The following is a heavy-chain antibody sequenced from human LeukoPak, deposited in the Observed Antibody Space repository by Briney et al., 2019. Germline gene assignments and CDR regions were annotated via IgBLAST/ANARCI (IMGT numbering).Heavy chain of an antibody. Sequence: GGSLRLSCAASEFTFSSYDMNWVRQAPGKGLEWVSFISRSSSKIFYADSVKGRFTISRDNAKSSLYLLMNSLREEDTAIYYCARDALTADTSGYYFDYWGQGTLVTVSS. CDR2: ISRSSSKI. CDR1: EFTFSSYD. D-gene: IGHD3-22*01. CDR3: ARDALTADTSGYYFDY. J-gene: IGHJ4*02. V-gene: IGHV3-48*02.